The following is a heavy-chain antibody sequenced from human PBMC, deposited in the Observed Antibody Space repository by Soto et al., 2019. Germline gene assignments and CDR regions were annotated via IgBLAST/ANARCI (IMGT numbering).Heavy chain of an antibody. D-gene: IGHD3-10*01. CDR1: GGTFSSYA. J-gene: IGHJ6*02. Sequence: QVQLVQSGAEVKKPGSSVKVSCKASGGTFSSYAISWVRQAPGQGLEWMGGIISSFGTANYAQKFQGRVTSTVDESTSTAYMELSSLRSEDTAVYYCARHGSEPRYYYYGMDVWGQGTTVTVSS. CDR2: IISSFGTA. V-gene: IGHV1-69*12. CDR3: ARHGSEPRYYYYGMDV.